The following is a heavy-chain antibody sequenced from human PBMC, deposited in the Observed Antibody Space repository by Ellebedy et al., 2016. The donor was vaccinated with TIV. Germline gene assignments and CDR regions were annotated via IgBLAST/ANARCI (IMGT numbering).Heavy chain of an antibody. CDR1: GFTFDDYA. J-gene: IGHJ6*02. V-gene: IGHV1-24*01. CDR2: FDPEDGET. CDR3: ATRGHVGATYYYYYGMDV. D-gene: IGHD1-26*01. Sequence: SGFTFDDYAMHWVRQAPGKGLEWMGGFDPEDGETIYAQKFQGRVTMTEDTSTDTAYMELSSLRSEDTAVYYCATRGHVGATYYYYYGMDVWGQGTTVTVSS.